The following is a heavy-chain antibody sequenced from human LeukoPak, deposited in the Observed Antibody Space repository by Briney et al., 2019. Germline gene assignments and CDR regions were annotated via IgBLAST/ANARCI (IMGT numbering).Heavy chain of an antibody. CDR2: INPSGGST. Sequence: ASVKVSCKASGYTFTSYYMHWVRQAPGQGLEWMGIINPSGGSTSYAQKFQGRVTMTRDMSTSTVYMELSSLRSEDTAVYYCARDGPSVYFDYWGQGTLVTVSS. J-gene: IGHJ4*02. CDR1: GYTFTSYY. CDR3: ARDGPSVYFDY. V-gene: IGHV1-46*01.